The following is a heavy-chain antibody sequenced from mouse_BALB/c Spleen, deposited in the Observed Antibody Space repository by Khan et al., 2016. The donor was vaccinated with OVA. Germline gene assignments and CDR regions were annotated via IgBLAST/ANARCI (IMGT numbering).Heavy chain of an antibody. CDR2: ISSGGSYT. CDR1: GFTFSTYG. J-gene: IGHJ3*01. D-gene: IGHD1-1*01. Sequence: EVELVESGGDLVKPEGSLKLSCAASGFTFSTYGLSWVRQTPDKRLEWVATISSGGSYTYYPASVQGRFTISRDHAKNTLYLHMRSLKSDATAMLYCAGLAYYYDSEGFAYWGQGTLVTGSA. CDR3: AGLAYYYDSEGFAY. V-gene: IGHV5-6*01.